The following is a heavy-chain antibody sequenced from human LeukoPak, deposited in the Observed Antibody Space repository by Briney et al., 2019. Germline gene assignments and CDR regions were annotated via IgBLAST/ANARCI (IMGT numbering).Heavy chain of an antibody. J-gene: IGHJ4*02. V-gene: IGHV3-66*01. CDR2: IYSGGST. CDR1: GFTVSSNY. CDR3: ATAEAYGDYVGFDY. D-gene: IGHD4-17*01. Sequence: GGSLRLSCAASGFTVSSNYMSWVRQAPGKGLEWVSVIYSGGSTYYADSVKGRFTISRDNSKNTLYLQTNSLRAEDTAVYYCATAEAYGDYVGFDYWGQGTLVTVSS.